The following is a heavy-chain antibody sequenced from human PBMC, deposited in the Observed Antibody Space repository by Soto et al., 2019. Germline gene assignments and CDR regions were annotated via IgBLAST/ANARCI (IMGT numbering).Heavy chain of an antibody. CDR1: GYTFTSYG. Sequence: ASVKVSCKASGYTFTSYGISWVRQAPGQGLEWMGWISAYNGNTNYAQKLQGRVTMTTDTSTGTAYMELRSLRSDDTAVYYCARDWDGLDWFDPWGQGTLVTVSS. CDR3: ARDWDGLDWFDP. J-gene: IGHJ5*02. D-gene: IGHD1-26*01. V-gene: IGHV1-18*01. CDR2: ISAYNGNT.